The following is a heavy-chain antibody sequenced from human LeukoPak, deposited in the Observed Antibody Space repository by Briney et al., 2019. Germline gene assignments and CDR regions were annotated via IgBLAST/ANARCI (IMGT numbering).Heavy chain of an antibody. CDR2: ISWNSGSI. D-gene: IGHD3-22*01. J-gene: IGHJ4*02. CDR3: AKAEWLLLYFDY. V-gene: IGHV3-9*01. CDR1: GFTFDDYA. Sequence: PGGSLRLSCAASGFTFDDYAMLWVRQAPGKGLEWVSGISWNSGSIGYADSVKGRFTISRDNAKTSLYLQMNSLRAEDTALYYCAKAEWLLLYFDYWGQGTLVTVSS.